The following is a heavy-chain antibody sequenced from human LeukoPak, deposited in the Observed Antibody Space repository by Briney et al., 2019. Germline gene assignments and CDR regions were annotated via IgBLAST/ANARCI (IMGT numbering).Heavy chain of an antibody. V-gene: IGHV4-34*01. J-gene: IGHJ6*02. Sequence: SSETLSLTCAVYGGSFSGYYWSWIRQPPGKGLEWIGEINHSGSTNYNPSLKSRVTISVDTSKNQFSLKLSSVTAADTAVYYCARRRQQLARGYYYYGMDVWGQGTTVTVSS. CDR1: GGSFSGYY. D-gene: IGHD6-13*01. CDR3: ARRRQQLARGYYYYGMDV. CDR2: INHSGST.